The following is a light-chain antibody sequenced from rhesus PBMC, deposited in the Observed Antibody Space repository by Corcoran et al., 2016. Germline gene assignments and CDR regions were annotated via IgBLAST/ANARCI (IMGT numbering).Light chain of an antibody. Sequence: EIVMTQSPATLSLSPGERATLSCRASQSVSSYAAWYQQNPEQAPRLLIYGASTRAPGIPDRFSGSGSGTDFRLIISSLVPEDVGVYCCQQCNHWSSFGQGTKVEIE. CDR2: GAS. J-gene: IGKJ2*01. CDR3: QQCNHWSS. CDR1: QSVSSY. V-gene: IGKV3S9*01.